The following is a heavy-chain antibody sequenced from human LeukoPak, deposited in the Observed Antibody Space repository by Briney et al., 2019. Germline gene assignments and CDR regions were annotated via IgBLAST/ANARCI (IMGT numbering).Heavy chain of an antibody. CDR1: GFTFSNYA. CDR2: ISYDASNK. Sequence: PGRSLRLSCAASGFTFSNYAMHWVRQAPGKGLEWEAVISYDASNKYYADSVKGRITISRDNSKNTLYLQMNSLRSEDTAVYYCARDDYGDYGLLDFWGQGTLVTVSS. V-gene: IGHV3-30-3*01. J-gene: IGHJ4*02. CDR3: ARDDYGDYGLLDF. D-gene: IGHD4-17*01.